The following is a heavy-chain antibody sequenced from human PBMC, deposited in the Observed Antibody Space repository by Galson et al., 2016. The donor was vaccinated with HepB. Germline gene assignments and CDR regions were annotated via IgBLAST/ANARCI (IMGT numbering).Heavy chain of an antibody. V-gene: IGHV3-15*05. CDR1: GFPFGDAW. J-gene: IGHJ4*02. CDR2: FKGRSAGGTT. CDR3: CYEPQY. D-gene: IGHD2-2*01. Sequence: SLRLSCAASGFPFGDAWMTWARQAPGKGLQWLARFKGRSAGGTTDYAAPVKGRFIISRDDSQNKLFLQMNSLQTEDTGVYFCCYEPQYWGQGTLVTVSS.